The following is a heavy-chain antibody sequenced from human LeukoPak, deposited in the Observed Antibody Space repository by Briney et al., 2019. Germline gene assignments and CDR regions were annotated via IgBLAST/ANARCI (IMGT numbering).Heavy chain of an antibody. CDR3: AAGPGNWFDP. Sequence: SETLSLTCTVSGGSISSGDYYWSWIRQPPGKGLEWIGYIYYSRSTYYNPSLKSRVTISVDTSKNQFSLKLSSVTAADTAVYYCAAGPGNWFDPWGQGTLVTVSS. CDR1: GGSISSGDYY. CDR2: IYYSRST. D-gene: IGHD2-8*02. V-gene: IGHV4-30-4*08. J-gene: IGHJ5*02.